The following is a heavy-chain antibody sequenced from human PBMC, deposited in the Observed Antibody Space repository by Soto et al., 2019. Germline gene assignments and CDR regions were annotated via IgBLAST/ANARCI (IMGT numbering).Heavy chain of an antibody. D-gene: IGHD1-26*01. CDR3: AIVGATSAFDI. Sequence: QVQLVESGGGVVQPGRSLRLSCAASGFTFSSYGMHWVRQAPGKGLEWVAVISYDGSNKYYADSVKGRFTISRDNSKNTLYLQMNSLRAEDTAVYYCAIVGATSAFDIWGQGTMVTVSS. CDR1: GFTFSSYG. V-gene: IGHV3-30*03. J-gene: IGHJ3*02. CDR2: ISYDGSNK.